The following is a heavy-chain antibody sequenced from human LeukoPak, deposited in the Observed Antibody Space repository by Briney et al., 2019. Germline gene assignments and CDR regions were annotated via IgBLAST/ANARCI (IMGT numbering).Heavy chain of an antibody. Sequence: GGFLRLSCAASGFTFSSYAMSWVRQAPGKGLEWVSAISGSGGSTYYADSVKGRFTISRDNSKNTLYLQMNSLRAEDTAVYYCARVDLEQWLGYWYFDLWGRGTLVTVSS. CDR1: GFTFSSYA. J-gene: IGHJ2*01. CDR3: ARVDLEQWLGYWYFDL. V-gene: IGHV3-23*01. D-gene: IGHD6-19*01. CDR2: ISGSGGST.